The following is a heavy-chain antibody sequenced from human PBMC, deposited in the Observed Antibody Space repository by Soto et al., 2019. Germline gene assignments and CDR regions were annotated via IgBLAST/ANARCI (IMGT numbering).Heavy chain of an antibody. D-gene: IGHD3-22*01. J-gene: IGHJ4*02. CDR2: TYYRSKWYN. V-gene: IGHV6-1*01. CDR1: GDSVSSNSAA. CDR3: ARGEYYYDSSGYPFDY. Sequence: SQTLSLTCAISGDSVSSNSAAWNWIRPSPSRGLEWLGRTYYRSKWYNDYAVSVKSRITINPDTSKNQFSLQLNSVTPEDTAVYYCARGEYYYDSSGYPFDYWGQGTLVTVSS.